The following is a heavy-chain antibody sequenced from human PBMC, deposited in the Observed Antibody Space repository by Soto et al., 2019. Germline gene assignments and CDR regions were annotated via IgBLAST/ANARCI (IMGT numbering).Heavy chain of an antibody. J-gene: IGHJ2*01. Sequence: VKLSCRAPGYQVANKSIGRAPQMPGQGLEWMGWISAYNGNTNNAQKLQGRVTMTTDTSTSTAYMELRSLRSDDTAVYYSARERRYTAITTLCGYRGR. CDR3: ARERRYTAITTLCGY. D-gene: IGHD5-18*01. CDR1: GYQVANKS. V-gene: IGHV1-18*01. CDR2: ISAYNGNT.